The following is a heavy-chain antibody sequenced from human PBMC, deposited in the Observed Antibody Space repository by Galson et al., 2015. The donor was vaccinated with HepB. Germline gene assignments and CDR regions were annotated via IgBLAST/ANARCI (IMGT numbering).Heavy chain of an antibody. Sequence: SVKVSCKASGYTFTSYAMHWVRQAPGQRLEWMGWINAGNGNTKYSQKFQGRVTITRDTSANTAYMELSSLRSEDTAVYYCAREYYDFWSGSRGMDVWGQGTTVTVSS. D-gene: IGHD3-3*01. J-gene: IGHJ6*02. V-gene: IGHV1-3*01. CDR1: GYTFTSYA. CDR2: INAGNGNT. CDR3: AREYYDFWSGSRGMDV.